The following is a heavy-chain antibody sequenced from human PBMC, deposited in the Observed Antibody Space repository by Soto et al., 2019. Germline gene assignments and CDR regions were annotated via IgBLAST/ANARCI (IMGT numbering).Heavy chain of an antibody. CDR2: FYYSGTT. Sequence: QVQLQESGPGLVKPSQTLSLTCTLSGGSISSEGYYWTWIRQHPGKGLEWIGDFYYSGTTSYNPSLKSPLTISVDTSNTQFSLRLSSVTAADTAMYYCARRHDILTGSDSFDVWGRGTMVTVSS. J-gene: IGHJ3*01. D-gene: IGHD3-9*01. V-gene: IGHV4-31*01. CDR1: GGSISSEGYY. CDR3: ARRHDILTGSDSFDV.